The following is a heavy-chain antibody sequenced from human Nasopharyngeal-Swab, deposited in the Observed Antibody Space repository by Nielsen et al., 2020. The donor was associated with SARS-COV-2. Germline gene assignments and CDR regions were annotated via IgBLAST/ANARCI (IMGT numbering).Heavy chain of an antibody. V-gene: IGHV3-53*04. CDR3: ASNWRYSSFVPRMAPAFDI. J-gene: IGHJ3*02. CDR2: IYGGGDT. Sequence: GESLKISCAASGFAVSRTYMTWVRQAPGKGLEWVSIIYGGGDTYYADSVKGRLTTSRHNSENTLFLQMNSLRVEDTAMYYCASNWRYSSFVPRMAPAFDIWGQGTMVTVSS. CDR1: GFAVSRTY. D-gene: IGHD6-13*01.